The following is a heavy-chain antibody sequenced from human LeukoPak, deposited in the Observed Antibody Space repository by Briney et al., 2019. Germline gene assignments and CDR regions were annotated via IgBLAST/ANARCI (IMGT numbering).Heavy chain of an antibody. CDR1: GFTFSDYS. Sequence: GRSMRLSSAASGFTFSDYSMNWVRQAPGKGLEWVSSISFSSRSIYYADSVKGRFTISRDTAKNSLNLQMNSLRAEDTAVYYCARPRLSHYDSSGFYPFDYWGQGTLVTVSS. V-gene: IGHV3-21*01. CDR3: ARPRLSHYDSSGFYPFDY. CDR2: ISFSSRSI. D-gene: IGHD3-22*01. J-gene: IGHJ4*02.